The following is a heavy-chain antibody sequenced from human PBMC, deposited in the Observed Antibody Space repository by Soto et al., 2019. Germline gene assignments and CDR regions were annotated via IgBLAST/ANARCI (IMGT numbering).Heavy chain of an antibody. V-gene: IGHV1-2*04. CDR1: GYTFTGYY. J-gene: IGHJ3*02. CDR3: VRDPGLVRAYSSGYYLDAFDI. D-gene: IGHD3-22*01. Sequence: ASVKVSCKASGYTFTGYYINWVRQAPGQGLEWMGWINPNTGGTNYAPRFQGWVSMTRDTSINTAYMELRLKSDDTAIYCCVRDPGLVRAYSSGYYLDAFDIWGQGTMVTVSS. CDR2: INPNTGGT.